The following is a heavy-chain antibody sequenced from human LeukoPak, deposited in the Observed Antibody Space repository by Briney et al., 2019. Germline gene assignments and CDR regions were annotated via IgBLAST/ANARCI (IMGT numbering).Heavy chain of an antibody. J-gene: IGHJ4*02. CDR1: GYTFTSYG. Sequence: GASVKVSCTASGYTFTSYGISWVRQAPGQGLEWMGWISAYNGNTNYAQKLQGRVTMTTDTSTSTAYMELRSLRSDDTAVYYCARDQDSSGWYVTTNPFDYWGQGTLVTVSS. V-gene: IGHV1-18*01. CDR2: ISAYNGNT. D-gene: IGHD6-19*01. CDR3: ARDQDSSGWYVTTNPFDY.